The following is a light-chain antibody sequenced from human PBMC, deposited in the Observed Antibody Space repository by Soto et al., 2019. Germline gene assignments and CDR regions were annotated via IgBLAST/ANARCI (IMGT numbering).Light chain of an antibody. CDR1: QGISSY. CDR2: AAS. J-gene: IGKJ1*01. V-gene: IGKV1-8*01. CDR3: QQYQNLWT. Sequence: AIRMTQSPSSFSASTGDRVTITCRASQGISSYLALYQQKPGKAPKLLIYAASTLQSGVPSRFSGSGSGTDFTLTISCLQSEDFAVYYCQQYQNLWTFGQGTKVDIK.